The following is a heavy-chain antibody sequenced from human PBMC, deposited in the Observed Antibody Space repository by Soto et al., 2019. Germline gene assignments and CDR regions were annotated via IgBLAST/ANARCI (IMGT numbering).Heavy chain of an antibody. J-gene: IGHJ4*02. V-gene: IGHV4-31*03. Sequence: QVQLQESGPGLVKPSQTLSLTSTVSGGSISSGGYYWSWIRQHPGKGLEWIGYIYYSGSTYYSPSLKSRVTISVDTSKNQFSLKLSSVTAADTAVYYCARERHDYYDSSGYLDYWGQGTLVTVSS. CDR1: GGSISSGGYY. D-gene: IGHD3-22*01. CDR2: IYYSGST. CDR3: ARERHDYYDSSGYLDY.